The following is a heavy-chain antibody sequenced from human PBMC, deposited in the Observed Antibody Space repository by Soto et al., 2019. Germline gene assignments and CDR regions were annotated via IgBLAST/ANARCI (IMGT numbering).Heavy chain of an antibody. CDR1: RVTCSRHG. Sequence: GGSLGLWCSASRVTCSRHGRSWVRQTPGKGLEYVSAIGPNGNGPYYADSVTGRFTISRDNSENKLYLQMTSLRVEDSAPDYCVNDLHISDWCWGRGTLVTVSS. J-gene: IGHJ4*02. V-gene: IGHV3-64D*06. CDR3: VNDLHISDWC. CDR2: IGPNGNGP. D-gene: IGHD2-21*01.